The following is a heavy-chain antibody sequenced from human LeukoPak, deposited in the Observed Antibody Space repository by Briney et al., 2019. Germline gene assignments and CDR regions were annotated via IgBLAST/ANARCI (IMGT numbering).Heavy chain of an antibody. CDR1: GFTFSSYS. CDR2: ISSSSSTI. Sequence: PGGSLRLSCAASGFTFSSYSMNWVRQAPGKGLEWVSYISSSSSTIFYADSVKGRFTISRDNAKNSLYLQMNSLRVEDTAVYYCASINSGYADYWGQGTLVTVSS. CDR3: ASINSGYADY. J-gene: IGHJ4*02. D-gene: IGHD5-12*01. V-gene: IGHV3-48*01.